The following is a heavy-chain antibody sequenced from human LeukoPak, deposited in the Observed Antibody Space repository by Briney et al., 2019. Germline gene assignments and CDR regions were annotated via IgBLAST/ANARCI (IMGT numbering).Heavy chain of an antibody. CDR1: GFTFSSYA. J-gene: IGHJ6*03. CDR3: AREYMGV. CDR2: ISLDGATT. Sequence: GGSLRLSCAASGFTFSSYAMSWVRQAPGKGLEWVSGISLDGATTYYAGSVEGRFTISRDNSKNTLYLQMNSLRAEDRALYYCAREYMGVWGKGTMVTISS. V-gene: IGHV3-23*01.